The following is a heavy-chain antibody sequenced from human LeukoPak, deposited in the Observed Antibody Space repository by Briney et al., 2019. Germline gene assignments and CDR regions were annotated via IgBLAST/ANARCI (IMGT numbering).Heavy chain of an antibody. J-gene: IGHJ6*03. V-gene: IGHV5-51*01. Sequence: GESLKISCQGSGYSFTTYWIGWVRQMPGKGLEWMGIIYPGDSDTRYSPSFQGQVTISADKSISTAYLQWSSLKASDTAMYYCARLYGNPKGYYYYYYMDVWGKGTTVTVSS. CDR1: GYSFTTYW. D-gene: IGHD2-2*02. CDR3: ARLYGNPKGYYYYYYMDV. CDR2: IYPGDSDT.